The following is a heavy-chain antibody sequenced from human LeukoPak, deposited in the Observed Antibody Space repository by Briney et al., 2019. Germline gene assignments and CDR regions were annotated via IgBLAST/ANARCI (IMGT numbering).Heavy chain of an antibody. CDR1: GGSIDSTNW. CDR3: VRDDGIGLDAFDV. D-gene: IGHD1-14*01. Sequence: SETLSLTCDVSGGSIDSTNWWNWVRQPPGKGLEWIGEIHHDGRINYNPSLKSRVTLSVDKSKNQFSLQLNSVTPEDTAVYYCVRDDGIGLDAFDVWSPGTMVTVSS. CDR2: IHHDGRI. V-gene: IGHV4/OR15-8*01. J-gene: IGHJ3*01.